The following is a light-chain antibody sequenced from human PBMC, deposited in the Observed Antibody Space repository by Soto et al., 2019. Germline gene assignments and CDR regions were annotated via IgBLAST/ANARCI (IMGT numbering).Light chain of an antibody. J-gene: IGLJ2*01. CDR1: NIESYS. Sequence: SYELTQPPSVSVFPGQTATVTCGGKNIESYSVHWYQVKPGQAPVLVVYDDSDRPSGIPERFSGSYSGNTASLTISRVEAGDEADYYCQVWHSISDHVVFGGGTKLTVL. CDR3: QVWHSISDHVV. V-gene: IGLV3-21*02. CDR2: DDS.